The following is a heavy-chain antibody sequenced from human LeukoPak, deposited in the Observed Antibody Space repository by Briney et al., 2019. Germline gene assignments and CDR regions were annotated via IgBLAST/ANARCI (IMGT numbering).Heavy chain of an antibody. Sequence: SVKVSCKASGGTFISYAINWVRQAPGQGLEWMGGIIPIFGTANYAQKFQGRVTITADESTSTAYMELSSLRSEDTAVYYCASGLPRSAFDIWGQGTMVTVSS. CDR1: GGTFISYA. CDR3: ASGLPRSAFDI. J-gene: IGHJ3*02. CDR2: IIPIFGTA. V-gene: IGHV1-69*01. D-gene: IGHD3-16*01.